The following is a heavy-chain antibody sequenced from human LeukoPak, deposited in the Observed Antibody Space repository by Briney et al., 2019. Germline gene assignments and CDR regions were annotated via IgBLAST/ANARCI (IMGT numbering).Heavy chain of an antibody. CDR2: IKSKTDGGTT. Sequence: GGSLRLSCAASGFTFSNAWMSWVRQAPGKGLEWVGRIKSKTDGGTTDYAAPVKGRFTISRDDSKNTLYLQMNSLKTEDTAVYYCTTEREYYYYYYMDVWGKGTTVTVSS. CDR3: TTEREYYYYYYMDV. CDR1: GFTFSNAW. V-gene: IGHV3-15*01. J-gene: IGHJ6*03.